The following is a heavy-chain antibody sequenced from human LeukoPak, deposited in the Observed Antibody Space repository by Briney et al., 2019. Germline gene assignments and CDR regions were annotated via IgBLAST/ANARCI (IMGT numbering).Heavy chain of an antibody. CDR1: GYTFTSYD. CDR3: ARNPPETGWFDP. CDR2: MNPNTGDT. Sequence: ASVTVSCTASGYTFTSYDINWVRQATGQGLEWMGWMNPNTGDTGYAQNFQGRVTMTRDTSINTAYMELTSLTSEDTAVYYCARNPPETGWFDPWGQGTLVTVSS. J-gene: IGHJ5*02. V-gene: IGHV1-8*01. D-gene: IGHD1-14*01.